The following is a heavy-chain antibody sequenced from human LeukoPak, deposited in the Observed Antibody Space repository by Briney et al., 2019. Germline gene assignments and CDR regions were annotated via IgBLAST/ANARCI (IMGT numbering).Heavy chain of an antibody. CDR1: GFTFSSYS. Sequence: GGSLRLSCAASGFTFSSYSMNWVRQAPGKGLEWVSSISSSSSYIYYADSVKGRFTISRDNAKNSLYLQMNSLRAEDTAVYYCASAGALRFSPTGVQSYFDYWGQGTLVTVSS. J-gene: IGHJ4*02. D-gene: IGHD3-3*01. CDR3: ASAGALRFSPTGVQSYFDY. CDR2: ISSSSSYI. V-gene: IGHV3-21*01.